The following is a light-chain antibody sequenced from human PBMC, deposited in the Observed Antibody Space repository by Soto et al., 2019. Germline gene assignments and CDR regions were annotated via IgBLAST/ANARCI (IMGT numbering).Light chain of an antibody. CDR1: QGISTL. CDR3: PEANSFPLS. J-gene: IGKJ4*01. Sequence: DMQMTQSPSSASASAGDRVTITCRASQGISTLLAWYQQQPGKAPKLLIYAASSLQSGVPSRFSGSGSGTDFTLTISSLQPEDFATYYCPEANSFPLSSGGRT. CDR2: AAS. V-gene: IGKV1-12*01.